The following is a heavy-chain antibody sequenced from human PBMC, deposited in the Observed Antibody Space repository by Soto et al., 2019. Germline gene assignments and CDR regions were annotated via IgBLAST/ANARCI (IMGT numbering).Heavy chain of an antibody. CDR3: AGGGANYDSYGMDG. CDR1: GYTFTYRY. V-gene: IGHV1-45*02. Sequence: GASVQVSFTASGYTFTYRYLHWVRQAPGQALEWMGWITPFNGNTNYAQKFQDRVTITRDRSMSTAYMELSSLRSEDTAMYYCAGGGANYDSYGMDGWGQGTTVT. D-gene: IGHD3-10*01. J-gene: IGHJ6*02. CDR2: ITPFNGNT.